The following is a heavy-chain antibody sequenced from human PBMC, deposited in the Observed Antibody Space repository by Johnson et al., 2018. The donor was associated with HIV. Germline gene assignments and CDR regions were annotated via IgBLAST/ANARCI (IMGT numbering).Heavy chain of an antibody. J-gene: IGHJ3*02. CDR2: ISYDGSNK. Sequence: QVQLVESGGGVVRPGGSLRLSCAASGFTFDDYGMSWVRQAPGKGLEWVAVISYDGSNKFYADSVKGRFTISRDNAKSTLYLQMNSLRAEDTALYYCATLGGTVTTRAIAQPHDAFDIWGQGTMVTVSS. V-gene: IGHV3-30*03. CDR1: GFTFDDYG. D-gene: IGHD4-17*01. CDR3: ATLGGTVTTRAIAQPHDAFDI.